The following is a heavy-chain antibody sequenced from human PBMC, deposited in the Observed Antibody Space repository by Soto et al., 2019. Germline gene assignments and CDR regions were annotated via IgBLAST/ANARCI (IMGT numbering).Heavy chain of an antibody. Sequence: SETLSLTCAVYGGSFSGYYWSWIRQPPGKGLEWIGEINHSGSTNYNPSLKSRVTISVDTSKNQFSLKLSSVTAADTAVYYCARGPLRRGDYIWGSYPLYWGQGTLVTVSS. CDR2: INHSGST. V-gene: IGHV4-34*01. J-gene: IGHJ4*02. D-gene: IGHD3-16*02. CDR3: ARGPLRRGDYIWGSYPLY. CDR1: GGSFSGYY.